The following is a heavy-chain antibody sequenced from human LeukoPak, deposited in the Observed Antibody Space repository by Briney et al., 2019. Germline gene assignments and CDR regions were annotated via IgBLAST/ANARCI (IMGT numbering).Heavy chain of an antibody. CDR1: GYTFTSYG. D-gene: IGHD3-22*01. CDR2: ISAYNGNT. V-gene: IGHV1-18*01. CDR3: ARDGDTYYYDSSDLFDY. Sequence: ASVKVSCKASGYTFTSYGISWVGQAPGQGLEWMGWISAYNGNTNYAQKLQGRVTMTTDTSTSTAYMELRSLRSDDTAVYYCARDGDTYYYDSSDLFDYWGQGTLVTVSS. J-gene: IGHJ4*02.